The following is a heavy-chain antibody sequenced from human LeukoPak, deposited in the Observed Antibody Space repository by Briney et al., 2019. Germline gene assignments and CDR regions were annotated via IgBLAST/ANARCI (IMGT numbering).Heavy chain of an antibody. V-gene: IGHV4-4*07. Sequence: SETLSLTCTVSGGSISSYYWSWIRQPAGKGLEWIGRIYTSGSTNYNPSLKSRVTMSVDTSKNQFSLKLSSVTAADTAVYYCARLGSGSYYTMLSVGYWGQGTLVTVSS. CDR3: ARLGSGSYYTMLSVGY. CDR2: IYTSGST. D-gene: IGHD3-10*01. J-gene: IGHJ4*02. CDR1: GGSISSYY.